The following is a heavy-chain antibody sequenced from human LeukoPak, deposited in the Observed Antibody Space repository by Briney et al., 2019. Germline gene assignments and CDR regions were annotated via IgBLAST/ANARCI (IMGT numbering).Heavy chain of an antibody. CDR1: GFSFSHYW. J-gene: IGHJ4*02. D-gene: IGHD2-2*01. CDR2: ITCDGSTT. Sequence: GGSLRLSCATSGFSFSHYWMHWLRQVPGQGVVWVSRITCDGSTTRNADSVKGRFTISRDNAKNTLYLQMNSLRVEDTAVSCAREGLECLGSSCQRAAFDYWGQGTPVTVSS. V-gene: IGHV3-74*01. CDR3: AREGLECLGSSCQRAAFDY.